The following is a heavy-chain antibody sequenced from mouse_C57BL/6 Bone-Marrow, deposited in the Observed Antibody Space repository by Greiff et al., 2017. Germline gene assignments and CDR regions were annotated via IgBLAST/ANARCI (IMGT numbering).Heavy chain of an antibody. CDR2: IHPTSGST. Sequence: VQLQQPGAELVKPGASVKLSCKASGYTFTSYWMHWVKQRPGQGLEWIGMIHPTSGSTNYNEKFKSKATLTVDTSSSTAYMQLSSLTSEDSAVYYCARYHSLFAYWGQGTLVTVSA. CDR1: GYTFTSYW. J-gene: IGHJ3*01. D-gene: IGHD6-1*01. V-gene: IGHV1-64*01. CDR3: ARYHSLFAY.